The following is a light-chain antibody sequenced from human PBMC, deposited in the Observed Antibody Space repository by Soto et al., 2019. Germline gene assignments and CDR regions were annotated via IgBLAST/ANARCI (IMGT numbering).Light chain of an antibody. CDR3: QQYGSSPLT. J-gene: IGKJ4*01. CDR2: RAS. Sequence: EIVLTQSPGTPSLSPGERAPLSCRASQSVSSNYLAWYQQKPGQAPKVLIYRASSRATGIPDRFSGSGSGTDFTLTISRLEPEDFAVYYCQQYGSSPLTFGGGTKVEIK. V-gene: IGKV3-20*01. CDR1: QSVSSNY.